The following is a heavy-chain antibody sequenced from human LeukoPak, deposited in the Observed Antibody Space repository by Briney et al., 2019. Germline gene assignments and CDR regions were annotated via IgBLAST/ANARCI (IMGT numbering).Heavy chain of an antibody. Sequence: PSETLSLTCTVSGGSISRGGYYWSWIRQPPGKGLGWFGYIYHSGSTYYNPSLKSRVTISVDRSKNQFSLKLSSVTAADTAVYYCARTIAAAPRWFDPWGQGTLVTVSS. V-gene: IGHV4-30-2*01. CDR1: GGSISRGGYY. CDR3: ARTIAAAPRWFDP. CDR2: IYHSGST. J-gene: IGHJ5*02. D-gene: IGHD6-13*01.